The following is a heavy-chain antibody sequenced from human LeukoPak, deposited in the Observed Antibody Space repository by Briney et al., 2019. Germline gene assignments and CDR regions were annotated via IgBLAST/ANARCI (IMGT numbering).Heavy chain of an antibody. D-gene: IGHD3-22*01. CDR3: ARDGVYDSSGYQKYYFDY. CDR2: TYYSGST. J-gene: IGHJ4*02. V-gene: IGHV4-39*02. Sequence: ETLSLTCTVSGGSISSSSYYWGWIRQPPGKGLEWIGSTYYSGSTYYNPSLKSRVTISVDTSKNQFSLKLSSVTAADTAVYYCARDGVYDSSGYQKYYFDYWGQGTLVTVSS. CDR1: GGSISSSSYY.